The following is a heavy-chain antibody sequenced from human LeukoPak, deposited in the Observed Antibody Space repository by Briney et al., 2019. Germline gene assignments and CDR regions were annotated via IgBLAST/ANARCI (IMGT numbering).Heavy chain of an antibody. CDR3: ARGVAYYDSSGYFRGDDAFDI. J-gene: IGHJ3*02. CDR2: IIPIFGTA. CDR1: GGTFSSYA. Sequence: SVKVSCKAPGGTFSSYAISWVRQAPGQGLEWMGGIIPIFGTANYAQKFQGRVTITADESTSTAYMELSSLRSEDTAVYYCARGVAYYDSSGYFRGDDAFDIWGQGTMVTVSS. V-gene: IGHV1-69*13. D-gene: IGHD3-22*01.